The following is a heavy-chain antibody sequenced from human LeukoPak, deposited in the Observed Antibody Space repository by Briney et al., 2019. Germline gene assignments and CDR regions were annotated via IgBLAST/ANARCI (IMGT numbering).Heavy chain of an antibody. Sequence: KPSETLSLTCAVYGGSFSGYYWSWIRQPPGKGLEWIGEINHSGSTNYNPSLKSRVTISVDTSKNQFSLKLSSVTAADTAVYYCAREYDPPARGYSSSWYSFDPWGQGTLVTVSS. J-gene: IGHJ5*01. D-gene: IGHD6-13*01. CDR2: INHSGST. V-gene: IGHV4-34*01. CDR1: GGSFSGYY. CDR3: AREYDPPARGYSSSWYSFDP.